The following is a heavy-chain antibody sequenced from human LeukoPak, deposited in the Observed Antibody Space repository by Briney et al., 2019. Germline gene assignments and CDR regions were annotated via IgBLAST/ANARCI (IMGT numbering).Heavy chain of an antibody. D-gene: IGHD3-3*01. Sequence: GGSLRLSCAASGFSVINAWMSWVRQAPGQGLEWVGRIKSRADGGTTGYAAPVEGRFSISGDDSENTLYLQMNSLQIDGTALYYCLIFPGRWGQGTLVTVSS. CDR1: GFSVINAW. CDR3: LIFPGR. CDR2: IKSRADGGTT. V-gene: IGHV3-15*05. J-gene: IGHJ4*02.